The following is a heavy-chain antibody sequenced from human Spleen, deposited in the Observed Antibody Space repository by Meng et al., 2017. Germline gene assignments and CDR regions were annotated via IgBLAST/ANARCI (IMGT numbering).Heavy chain of an antibody. D-gene: IGHD6-6*01. Sequence: GESLKISCAASGFTFSSYAMSWVRQAPGKGLEWVSDIRATGVATSYADSVKGRFTISRDNSKNTLYLQINSLRAEDTAVYYCAKVGIAARPYYYYVMDVWGRGNTV. V-gene: IGHV3-23*01. J-gene: IGHJ6*01. CDR1: GFTFSSYA. CDR3: AKVGIAARPYYYYVMDV. CDR2: IRATGVAT.